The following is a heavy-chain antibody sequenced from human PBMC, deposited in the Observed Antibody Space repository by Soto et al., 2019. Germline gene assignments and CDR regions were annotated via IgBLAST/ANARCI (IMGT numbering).Heavy chain of an antibody. D-gene: IGHD2-2*01. CDR2: IYYSGST. CDR1: GGSISSYY. CDR3: ARGFSTTFDY. Sequence: QVQLQESGPGLVKPSETLSLTCTVSGGSISSYYWSWIRQPPGKGLEWIGYIYYSGSTNYNPSLKSRVTMSVDTYKNQFSLKLTSVTAADTAVYYCARGFSTTFDYWGQGTLVTVSS. V-gene: IGHV4-59*01. J-gene: IGHJ4*02.